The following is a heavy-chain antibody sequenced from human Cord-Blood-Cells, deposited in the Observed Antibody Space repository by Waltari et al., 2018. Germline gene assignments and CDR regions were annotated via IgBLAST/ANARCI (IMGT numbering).Heavy chain of an antibody. D-gene: IGHD4-17*01. Sequence: EVQLVESGGGLVKPGGSLRLSCAASGFHFRNARVSWVRQAPGKGLEWGGRNKSKSDVGITDHAAPVKCKFTISRDDSKNTLYLQMNSLKTEDTAVYYCTTDYGDYGYLDYWGQGTLVTVSS. CDR2: NKSKSDVGIT. CDR1: GFHFRNAR. J-gene: IGHJ4*02. V-gene: IGHV3-15*01. CDR3: TTDYGDYGYLDY.